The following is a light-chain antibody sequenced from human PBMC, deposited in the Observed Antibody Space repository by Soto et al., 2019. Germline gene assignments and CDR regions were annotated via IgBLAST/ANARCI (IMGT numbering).Light chain of an antibody. CDR3: LQYGSSPRT. V-gene: IGKV3-20*01. CDR1: QSVSSSY. J-gene: IGKJ1*01. CDR2: GAS. Sequence: EIVLTQSPGTLSLSPGERATLSCRASQSVSSSYLAWYQQKPGQAPRLLIYGASSRATGIPDRFSGSGSGTDFTLTISRLEPEDFAVYYCLQYGSSPRTFSQGTRWLS.